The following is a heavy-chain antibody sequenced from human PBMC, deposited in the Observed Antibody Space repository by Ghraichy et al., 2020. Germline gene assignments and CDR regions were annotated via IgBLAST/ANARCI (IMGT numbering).Heavy chain of an antibody. CDR2: ISYDGSNK. V-gene: IGHV3-30*04. Sequence: GGSLRLSCAASGFTFSSYAMHWVRQAPGKGLEWVAVISYDGSNKYYADSVKGRFTISRDNSKNTLYLQMNSLRAEDTAVYYCARSYYDSSGPGNSGYYYYYYMDVWGKGTTVTVSS. CDR3: ARSYYDSSGPGNSGYYYYYYMDV. J-gene: IGHJ6*03. D-gene: IGHD3-22*01. CDR1: GFTFSSYA.